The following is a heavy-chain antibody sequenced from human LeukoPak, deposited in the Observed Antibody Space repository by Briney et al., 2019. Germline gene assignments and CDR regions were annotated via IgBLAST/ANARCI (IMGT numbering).Heavy chain of an antibody. CDR1: GFTFSTYS. CDR3: TRDNPYSESLAADDAFDI. CDR2: ISSSSSYI. Sequence: GGSLRLSCAASGFTFSTYSMHWVRQAPGKGLEWVSSISSSSSYIYYADSVKGRFTISRDNAKNSLYLQMNSLRAEDTAVYYCTRDNPYSESLAADDAFDIWGQGTMDTVSS. J-gene: IGHJ3*02. D-gene: IGHD1-26*01. V-gene: IGHV3-21*01.